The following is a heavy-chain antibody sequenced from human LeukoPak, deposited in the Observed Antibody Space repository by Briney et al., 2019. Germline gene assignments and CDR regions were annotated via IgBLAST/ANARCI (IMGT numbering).Heavy chain of an antibody. CDR2: ITSTSSSI. J-gene: IGHJ3*02. Sequence: RGGSLRLSCAASGFPFSSYSMNWVRQAPGKGLQWLSYITSTSSSIYYADSVKGRFTISRDNAKNSVYLQMNSLRDEDTAVYYCAWNRYSEGYDAFDMWGQGTMVTVSS. CDR1: GFPFSSYS. CDR3: AWNRYSEGYDAFDM. V-gene: IGHV3-48*02. D-gene: IGHD5-18*01.